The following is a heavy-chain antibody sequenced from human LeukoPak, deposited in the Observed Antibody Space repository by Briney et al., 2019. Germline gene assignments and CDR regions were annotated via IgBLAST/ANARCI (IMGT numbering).Heavy chain of an antibody. D-gene: IGHD3-22*01. CDR1: GLTFSIHW. Sequence: GGSLRLSCAASGLTFSIHWMNWVRQSPGKGLEWISSVSSSSSYIYYIDSVKGRFTISRDNAKNSLYLQMNSLRAEDTAVYYRARDKSSGALGYWGQGTLVTVSS. CDR3: ARDKSSGALGY. V-gene: IGHV3-21*01. CDR2: VSSSSSYI. J-gene: IGHJ4*02.